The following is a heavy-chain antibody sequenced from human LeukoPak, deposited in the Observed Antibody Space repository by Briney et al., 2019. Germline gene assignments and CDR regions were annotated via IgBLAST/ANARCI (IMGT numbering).Heavy chain of an antibody. J-gene: IGHJ4*02. V-gene: IGHV4-61*02. CDR3: ARCTPLGTSDY. Sequence: PSQTLSLTCTVSGGSISSGSYYWRWIRQPAGKGLEWIGRIYTSGSTNYNPSLKSRVTISVDTSKNQFSLKLSSVTAADTAVYYCARCTPLGTSDYWGQGTLVTVSS. CDR1: GGSISSGSYY. CDR2: IYTSGST. D-gene: IGHD1-26*01.